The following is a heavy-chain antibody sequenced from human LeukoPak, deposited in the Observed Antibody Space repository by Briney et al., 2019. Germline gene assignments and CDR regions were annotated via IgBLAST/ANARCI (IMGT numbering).Heavy chain of an antibody. CDR2: INPNSGGT. J-gene: IGHJ6*02. V-gene: IGHV1-2*04. Sequence: ASVKVSCKASGYTFTGYYMHWVRQAPGQGLEWMGRINPNSGGTNYAQKFQGWVTMTRDTSISTAYMELSRLRSDDTAVYYCARDHRSGGIRDYYGMDVWGQGTTVTVSS. D-gene: IGHD2-15*01. CDR1: GYTFTGYY. CDR3: ARDHRSGGIRDYYGMDV.